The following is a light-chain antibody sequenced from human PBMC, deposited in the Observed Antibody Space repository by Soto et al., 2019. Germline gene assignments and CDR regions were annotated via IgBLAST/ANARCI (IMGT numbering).Light chain of an antibody. CDR2: LGS. CDR1: QSLLHSNGYNY. V-gene: IGKV2-28*01. J-gene: IGKJ4*01. CDR3: MQALQTPRELT. Sequence: DIVMTQSPLSLPVTPGEPASISCRSSQSLLHSNGYNYLDWYLQKPGQSPHLLIYLGSNRASGVPDRFSGSGSGTDFTLKISRVEAEDVGVYYCMQALQTPRELTFGGGTKVEIK.